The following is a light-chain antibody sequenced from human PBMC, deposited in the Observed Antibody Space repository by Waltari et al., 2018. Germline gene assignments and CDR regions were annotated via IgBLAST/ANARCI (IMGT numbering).Light chain of an antibody. CDR1: SSNIGSNS. CDR3: AEWEESLGGPL. V-gene: IGLV1-47*02. J-gene: IGLJ2*01. Sequence: QSVLTQPPSASEAARKSVTISCSGSSSNIGSNSVSWYQQLPETAPKLLIYYNDRRASGVTDRFSGSKSCTSASLAISGLQTDDEADYYCAEWEESLGGPLFGGGTRLTVL. CDR2: YND.